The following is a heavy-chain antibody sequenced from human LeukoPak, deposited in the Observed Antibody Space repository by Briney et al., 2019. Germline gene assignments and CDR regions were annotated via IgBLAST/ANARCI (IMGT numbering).Heavy chain of an antibody. CDR1: GFTFSSYG. D-gene: IGHD3-10*01. Sequence: GGSLRLSCAASGFTFSSYGMHWVRQAPGKGLEWVAFIRYDGSNKYYADSVKGRFTISRDNSNNTVYLQMNSVRVEDTAVYYCARVWFGYFFQWGQGALVTVSS. V-gene: IGHV3-30*02. CDR3: ARVWFGYFFQ. CDR2: IRYDGSNK. J-gene: IGHJ4*02.